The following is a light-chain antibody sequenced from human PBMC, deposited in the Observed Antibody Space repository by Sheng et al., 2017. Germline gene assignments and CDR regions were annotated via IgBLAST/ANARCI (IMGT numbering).Light chain of an antibody. CDR1: QSVGSY. V-gene: IGKV3-15*01. CDR3: QQYHNWPPIT. J-gene: IGKJ5*01. Sequence: EIVLTQSPATLSLPPGERATLSCRASQSVGSYLAWYQHRPGQAPRLLIYGASTRATGIPVRFSGSGSGTEFTLTISSLQSEDFAVYYCQQYHNWPPITFGQGTRLENK. CDR2: GAS.